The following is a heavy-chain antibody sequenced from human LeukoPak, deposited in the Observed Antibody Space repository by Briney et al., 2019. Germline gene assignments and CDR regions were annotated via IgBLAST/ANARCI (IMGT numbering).Heavy chain of an antibody. V-gene: IGHV4-59*01. Sequence: PSETLSLTCTVSGGSISSYYWSWIRQPPGKGLEWIGYIYYSGSTNYNPSLKSRVTISVDTSKNQFSLKLSSVTAADTAVYYCARAGPPHSSGWSGYFDYWGQGTLVTVSS. D-gene: IGHD6-19*01. CDR1: GGSISSYY. CDR2: IYYSGST. CDR3: ARAGPPHSSGWSGYFDY. J-gene: IGHJ4*02.